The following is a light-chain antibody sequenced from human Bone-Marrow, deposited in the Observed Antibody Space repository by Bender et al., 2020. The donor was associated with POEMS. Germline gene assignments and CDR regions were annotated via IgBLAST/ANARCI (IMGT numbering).Light chain of an antibody. CDR3: CSYGGSSPLV. J-gene: IGLJ1*01. CDR1: SSDIGGHNS. Sequence: QSALSQPRSVSGSPGQSVTISCTGTSSDIGGHNSVSWYQHLPGKAPEVMIFEVTQRPSGVPDRFSGSKSGNTASLTISGLRADDEADYYCCSYGGSSPLVFGTGTKVTVL. CDR2: EVT. V-gene: IGLV2-11*01.